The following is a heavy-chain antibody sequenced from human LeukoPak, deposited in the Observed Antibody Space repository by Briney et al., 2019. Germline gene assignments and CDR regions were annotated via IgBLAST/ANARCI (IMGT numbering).Heavy chain of an antibody. J-gene: IGHJ6*03. CDR2: ISSSSSTI. D-gene: IGHD2-21*02. Sequence: PGGSLRLSCAASGFTFSSYEMNWVRQAPGKGLEWVSYISSSSSTIYYADSVKGRFTISRDNAKNSLYLQMNSLRAEDTAVYYCARGPTAGLYYYYYYMDVWGKGTTVTVSS. CDR3: ARGPTAGLYYYYYYMDV. V-gene: IGHV3-48*03. CDR1: GFTFSSYE.